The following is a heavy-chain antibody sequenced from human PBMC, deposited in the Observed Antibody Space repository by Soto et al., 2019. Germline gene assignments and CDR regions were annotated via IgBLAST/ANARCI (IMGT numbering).Heavy chain of an antibody. D-gene: IGHD2-15*01. Sequence: EVQLLESGGGLVQPGGSLRLSCAASGFTFSSYAMSCVRQAPGKGLEWFSAISGSGGSTYYADSVKGRFTISRDNSKKTLYLQMNSLRAEDTAVYYCAKAYCSGGSCYPENDSFAIWGQGTMVTVS. J-gene: IGHJ3*02. CDR1: GFTFSSYA. CDR3: AKAYCSGGSCYPENDSFAI. V-gene: IGHV3-23*01. CDR2: ISGSGGST.